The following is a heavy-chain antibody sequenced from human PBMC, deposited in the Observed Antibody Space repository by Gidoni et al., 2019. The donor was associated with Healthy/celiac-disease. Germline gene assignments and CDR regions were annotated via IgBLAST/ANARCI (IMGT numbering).Heavy chain of an antibody. Sequence: QVQLPESGPGLVKPSPTLSLTCTVSGGSLSSGGYYWSWIRQHPGKGLEWIGYIYYSGSTYYNPSLKSRVTISVDTSKNQFSLKLSSVTAADTAVYYCARDPLYGDYPGAFDIWGQGTMVTVSS. CDR1: GGSLSSGGYY. CDR3: ARDPLYGDYPGAFDI. CDR2: IYYSGST. V-gene: IGHV4-31*03. J-gene: IGHJ3*02. D-gene: IGHD4-17*01.